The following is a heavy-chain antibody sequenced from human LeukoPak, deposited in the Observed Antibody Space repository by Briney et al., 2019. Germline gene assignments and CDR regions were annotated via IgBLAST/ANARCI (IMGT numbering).Heavy chain of an antibody. CDR1: GYSISSGYY. Sequence: SETLSLTCTVSGYSISSGYYWGWIRQPPGKGLEWIGSIYHSGSTYYNPSLKSRVTISVDTSKNQFSLKLSSVTAADTAVYYCAKAYCGGDCFGYYYGMDVWGQGTTVTVSS. D-gene: IGHD2-21*02. CDR2: IYHSGST. J-gene: IGHJ6*02. CDR3: AKAYCGGDCFGYYYGMDV. V-gene: IGHV4-38-2*02.